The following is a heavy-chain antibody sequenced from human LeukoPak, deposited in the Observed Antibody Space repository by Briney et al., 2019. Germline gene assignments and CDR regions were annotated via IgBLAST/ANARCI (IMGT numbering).Heavy chain of an antibody. CDR2: IYTSGST. CDR1: GGSISSGSYY. D-gene: IGHD3-3*01. CDR3: ARRRGGTLFDWFDP. J-gene: IGHJ5*02. V-gene: IGHV4-61*02. Sequence: SETLSLTCTVSGGSISSGSYYWSWIRQPAGKGLEWIGRIYTSGSTNYNPSLKSRVTISVDTSKNQFSLKLSSVTAADTAVYYCARRRGGTLFDWFDPWGQGTLVTVSS.